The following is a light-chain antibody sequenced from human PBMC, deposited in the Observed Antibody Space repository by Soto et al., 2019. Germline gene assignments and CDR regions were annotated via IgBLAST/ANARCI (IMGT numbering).Light chain of an antibody. CDR3: ASYAVSSVV. CDR2: EVS. J-gene: IGLJ2*01. Sequence: QSVLTQPPSASGSPGQSVTISCTGTSSDIGGYNYISWYQQHPGKAPKLMIYEVSKRPSGVPDRFSASKSGKTASLTVSGRQAEDEADYYCASYAVSSVVFGGGTKLTVL. CDR1: SSDIGGYNY. V-gene: IGLV2-8*01.